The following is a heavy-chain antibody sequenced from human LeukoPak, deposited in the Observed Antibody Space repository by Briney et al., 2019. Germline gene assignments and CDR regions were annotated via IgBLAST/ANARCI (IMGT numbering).Heavy chain of an antibody. CDR3: ARETGGDYYYYYYMDV. V-gene: IGHV1-69*06. Sequence: SVKVSCEASGGTFSHYAISWVRQAPGQGLEWMGRIIPIFGTANYAQKFQGRVTITADKSTSTAYMELSSLRSEDTAVYYCARETGGDYYYYYYMDVWGKGTTVTVSS. CDR2: IIPIFGTA. J-gene: IGHJ6*03. CDR1: GGTFSHYA. D-gene: IGHD1-26*01.